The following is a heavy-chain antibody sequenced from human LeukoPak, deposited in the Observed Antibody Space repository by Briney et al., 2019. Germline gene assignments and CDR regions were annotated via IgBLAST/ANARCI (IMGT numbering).Heavy chain of an antibody. Sequence: PGGSLRLSCAASGFTFSSYWMSWVRQAPGKGLEWVANIKQDGSEKYYVDSVKGRFTISRDNAENTLYLQMNSLRAEDTAVYYCARGTAGYHSSYFDYWGQGTLVTVSS. D-gene: IGHD3-16*02. CDR1: GFTFSSYW. CDR3: ARGTAGYHSSYFDY. V-gene: IGHV3-7*01. CDR2: IKQDGSEK. J-gene: IGHJ4*02.